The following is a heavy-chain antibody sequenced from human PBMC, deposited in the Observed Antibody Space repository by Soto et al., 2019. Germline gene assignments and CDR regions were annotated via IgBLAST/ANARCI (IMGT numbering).Heavy chain of an antibody. D-gene: IGHD5-18*01. CDR3: ARDTAMVTGGYYYYYMDV. V-gene: IGHV1-8*01. Sequence: QVQLVQSGAEVKKPGASVKVSCKASGYTFTSYDINWVRQATGQGLEWMGWMNPNSGNTGYAQKFQGRVTMTRNTSISTAYMELSSLRSEDTAVYYWARDTAMVTGGYYYYYMDVWGKGTTVTVSS. CDR2: MNPNSGNT. CDR1: GYTFTSYD. J-gene: IGHJ6*03.